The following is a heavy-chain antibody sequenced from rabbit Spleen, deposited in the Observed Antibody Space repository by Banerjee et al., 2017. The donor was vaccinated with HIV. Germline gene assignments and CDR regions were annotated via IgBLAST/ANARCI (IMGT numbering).Heavy chain of an antibody. D-gene: IGHD8-1*01. J-gene: IGHJ6*01. V-gene: IGHV1S45*01. CDR1: GVSFSSNYY. CDR2: IDTGSSGFS. CDR3: ARDSGSSFSSYGMDL. Sequence: QEQLVESRGGLVQPEGSLTLTCTASGVSFSSNYYMCWVRQAPGKGLEWIACIDTGSSGFSYFASWAKGRFTISKTSSTTVTLQMTSLTAADTATYFCARDSGSSFSSYGMDLWGQGTLVTVS.